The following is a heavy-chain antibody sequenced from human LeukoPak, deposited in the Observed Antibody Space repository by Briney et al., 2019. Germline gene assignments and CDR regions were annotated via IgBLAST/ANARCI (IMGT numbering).Heavy chain of an antibody. CDR2: INSDGTST. J-gene: IGHJ4*02. CDR3: AKGRAVVPAAPLGY. CDR1: GFTFSSYW. D-gene: IGHD2-2*01. Sequence: GGSLRLSCAASGFTFSSYWMHWVRQAPGKGLVWVSRINSDGTSTNYADSVKGRFTISRDNAKNTLYLQMNSLRAEDTAVYYCAKGRAVVPAAPLGYWGQGTLVTVSS. V-gene: IGHV3-74*01.